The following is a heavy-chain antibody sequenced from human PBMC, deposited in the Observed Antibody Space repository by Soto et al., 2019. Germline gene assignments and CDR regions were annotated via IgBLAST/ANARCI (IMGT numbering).Heavy chain of an antibody. CDR1: GFTFSSYA. J-gene: IGHJ3*02. CDR2: ISGSGGST. Sequence: GGSLRLSCAASGFTFSSYAMSWVRQAPGKGLEWVSAISGSGGSTYYADSVKGRFTISRDNSKNTLYLQMNSLRAEDTAVYYCAPSSGWYRDAFDIWGQGTMVTVSS. D-gene: IGHD6-19*01. CDR3: APSSGWYRDAFDI. V-gene: IGHV3-23*01.